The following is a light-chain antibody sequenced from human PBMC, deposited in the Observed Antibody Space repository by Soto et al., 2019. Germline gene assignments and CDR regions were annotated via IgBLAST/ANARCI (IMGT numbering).Light chain of an antibody. V-gene: IGLV1-44*01. CDR3: AAWDDSLGGYV. Sequence: QAVVTQPPSASGTPGQRVTISCSGSSSNIGGNAVNWYQQLPGTTPKLLIYSNNQRPSGVPDRFSGSKSGTSASLAISGLQSEDEADYYCAAWDDSLGGYVFGTGTKVTVL. CDR1: SSNIGGNA. J-gene: IGLJ1*01. CDR2: SNN.